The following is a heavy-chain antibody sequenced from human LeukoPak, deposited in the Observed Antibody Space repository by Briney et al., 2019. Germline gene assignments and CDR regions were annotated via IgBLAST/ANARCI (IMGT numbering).Heavy chain of an antibody. Sequence: GGSLRLSCAASGFTFSSYEMNWVRQAPGKGLEWVSYISSSGTTIYYADSVKGRFTISRDNAKNSLYLQMNILRAEDTAVYYCARDRFSGSYPLDYWGQGTLVTVSS. CDR2: ISSSGTTI. D-gene: IGHD1-26*01. CDR3: ARDRFSGSYPLDY. J-gene: IGHJ4*02. CDR1: GFTFSSYE. V-gene: IGHV3-48*03.